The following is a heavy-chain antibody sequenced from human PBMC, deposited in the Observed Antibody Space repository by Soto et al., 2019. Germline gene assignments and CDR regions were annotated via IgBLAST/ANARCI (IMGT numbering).Heavy chain of an antibody. CDR3: ARAVGYSYGFDY. V-gene: IGHV1-18*01. D-gene: IGHD5-18*01. Sequence: EASVKVSCKASGYTFASYGISWVRQAPGQGLEWMGWISAYNGNTNYAHKLQGRVTMTTETSTTTAYLELRSLRFDDTAVYYCARAVGYSYGFDYWGQGTLVTVSS. J-gene: IGHJ4*02. CDR2: ISAYNGNT. CDR1: GYTFASYG.